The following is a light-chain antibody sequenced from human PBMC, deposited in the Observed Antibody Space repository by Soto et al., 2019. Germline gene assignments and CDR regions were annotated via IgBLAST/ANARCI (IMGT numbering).Light chain of an antibody. CDR3: QQYNNWPT. V-gene: IGKV3-15*01. CDR2: GAS. Sequence: EVVMTQSPATLSVSPWERATLSCRASETVATNLAWYQQKPGQAPRLLISGASTRAAGISDRFSGSGSGTEFTLTISSLQSEDFAVYYCQQYNNWPTFGQGTKVDIK. J-gene: IGKJ1*01. CDR1: ETVATN.